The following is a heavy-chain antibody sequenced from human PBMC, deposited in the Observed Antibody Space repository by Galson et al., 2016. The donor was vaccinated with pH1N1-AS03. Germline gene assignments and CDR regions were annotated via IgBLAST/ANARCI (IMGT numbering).Heavy chain of an antibody. CDR3: ASDPRSDLGNNFVAVAQFGRS. V-gene: IGHV1-18*01. CDR2: ISAYSGNT. CDR1: GYTFTNFG. J-gene: IGHJ5*02. Sequence: SVKVSCKASGYTFTNFGVIWVRQAPGQGLEWVGWISAYSGNTNYAQSLPGRVPMTTDPSTNTVHMELTRLTSDHTAIDYQASDPRSDLGNNFVAVAQFGRSWGQGTPVTVSS. D-gene: IGHD2-15*01.